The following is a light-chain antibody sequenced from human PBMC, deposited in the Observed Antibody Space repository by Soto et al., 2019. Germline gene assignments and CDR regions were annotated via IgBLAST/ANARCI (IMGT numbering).Light chain of an antibody. J-gene: IGKJ5*01. CDR3: QQRSNLGT. Sequence: EIFLTQSPATLSLSRWEIATLSCRASQSVSSYLAWYQQKPGQAPRLLIYDASNRATGIPARFSGSGSGTDFTLTISSLEPEDFAVYYCQQRSNLGTFGQGTRLEIK. CDR2: DAS. V-gene: IGKV3-11*01. CDR1: QSVSSY.